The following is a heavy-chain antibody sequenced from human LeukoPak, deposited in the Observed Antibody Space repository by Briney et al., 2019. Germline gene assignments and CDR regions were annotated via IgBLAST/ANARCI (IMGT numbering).Heavy chain of an antibody. CDR1: GGSISSYY. Sequence: SETLSLTCTVSGGSISSYYWNWIRQPPGKGLEWIGYIYYSGTTNYNPSLKSRVTISVDTSKNQFSLKLSSVTAADTAVYYCARGVYIAAAQYGYWGQGTLVTVAS. V-gene: IGHV4-59*01. CDR2: IYYSGTT. D-gene: IGHD6-13*01. J-gene: IGHJ4*02. CDR3: ARGVYIAAAQYGY.